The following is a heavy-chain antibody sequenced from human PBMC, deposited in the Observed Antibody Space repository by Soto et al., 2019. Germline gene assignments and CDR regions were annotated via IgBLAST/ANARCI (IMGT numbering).Heavy chain of an antibody. V-gene: IGHV1-3*01. D-gene: IGHD2-8*02. Sequence: QVQLVQSGAEVRKPGASVNISCRASGFTFSDHLINCVRQVPGQSLEWMGWINHDNGNTKYSQTLQGRVTISRHSSASIVYVEVSDLTSEDTAVCYCARDILSVGPRANDAFDVWGQGTMVTVSS. CDR2: INHDNGNT. J-gene: IGHJ3*01. CDR1: GFTFSDHL. CDR3: ARDILSVGPRANDAFDV.